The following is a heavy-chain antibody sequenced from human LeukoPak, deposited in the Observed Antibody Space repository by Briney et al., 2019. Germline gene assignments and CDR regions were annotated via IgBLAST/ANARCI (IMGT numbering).Heavy chain of an antibody. D-gene: IGHD3-10*01. CDR3: AKSLGNQGVIDY. Sequence: GGSLRLSCAASGFTFSTYAMNWVRQAPGKGLEWVSGVSASGGSTFNTDSVKGRFSISRDNSKNTLYLEMNSLRPEDTALYYCAKSLGNQGVIDYWGQGTLVTVSS. CDR2: VSASGGST. V-gene: IGHV3-23*01. CDR1: GFTFSTYA. J-gene: IGHJ4*02.